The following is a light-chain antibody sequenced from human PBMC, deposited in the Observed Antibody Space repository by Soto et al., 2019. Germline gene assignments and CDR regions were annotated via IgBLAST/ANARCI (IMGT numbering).Light chain of an antibody. J-gene: IGKJ1*01. CDR3: RQSYSFRMW. Sequence: EIVLTQSPATLSLSPWERATLSCRASQSVSSAVAWYQQKPGQAPRLLIYGASPRATGIPARFSGSGSGTDFTLTISSLQHEDFATYYCRQSYSFRMWFGQGTKVDI. CDR1: QSVSSA. CDR2: GAS. V-gene: IGKV3-15*01.